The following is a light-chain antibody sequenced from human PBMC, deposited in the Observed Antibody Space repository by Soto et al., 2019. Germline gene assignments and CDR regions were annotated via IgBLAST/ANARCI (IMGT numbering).Light chain of an antibody. CDR2: AAS. V-gene: IGKV1-39*01. CDR3: QQSYRIPYP. J-gene: IGKJ2*01. CDR1: QSISSY. Sequence: DIQMTQSPSSLSASVGDRVTITCRASQSISSYVKCYQQKPGKAPKLLIYAASSLQSGVPSRFSGSGSGTDVTLTSSSLQPEDFAPYYCQQSYRIPYPVGQGTKLEIK.